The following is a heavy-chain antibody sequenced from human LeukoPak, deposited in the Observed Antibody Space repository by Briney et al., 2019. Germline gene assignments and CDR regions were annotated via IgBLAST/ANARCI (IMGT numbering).Heavy chain of an antibody. CDR2: ISTSGDFT. Sequence: GGSLRLSCATSGFTFSSYAMNWVRQAPGKGLECVSFISTSGDFTYYAASVKGRFTVSRDNSKDTLYLQMNSLRDDDTAVYYCVRDQFYAFDVWGQGTMVTVSS. J-gene: IGHJ3*01. CDR3: VRDQFYAFDV. V-gene: IGHV3-23*01. CDR1: GFTFSSYA.